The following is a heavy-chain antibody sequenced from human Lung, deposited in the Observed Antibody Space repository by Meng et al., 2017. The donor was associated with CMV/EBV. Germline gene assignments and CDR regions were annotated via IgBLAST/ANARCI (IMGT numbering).Heavy chain of an antibody. CDR1: GGSFSGYY. D-gene: IGHD3-3*01. CDR3: ARGRYDFWSGYYRGYFDY. CDR2: INHSGST. Sequence: LSCAVYGGSFSGYYWSWIRQPPGRGLEWIGEINHSGSTNYNPSLKSRVTMSVDTSKNQFSLKLSSVTAADTAVYYCARGRYDFWSGYYRGYFDYXGQGXLVTVSS. V-gene: IGHV4-34*01. J-gene: IGHJ4*02.